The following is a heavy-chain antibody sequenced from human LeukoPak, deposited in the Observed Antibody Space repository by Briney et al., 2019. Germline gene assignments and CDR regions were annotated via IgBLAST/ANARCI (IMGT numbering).Heavy chain of an antibody. D-gene: IGHD1-26*01. J-gene: IGHJ6*02. Sequence: SETLSLTCTVSGGSISSYYWSWIRQPPGKGLEWIGYIYYSGSTNHNPSPKSRVTISVDTSKNQFSLKLSSVTAADTAVYYCARVRGSYFTLYGMDVWGQGTTVTVSS. CDR1: GGSISSYY. CDR2: IYYSGST. V-gene: IGHV4-59*01. CDR3: ARVRGSYFTLYGMDV.